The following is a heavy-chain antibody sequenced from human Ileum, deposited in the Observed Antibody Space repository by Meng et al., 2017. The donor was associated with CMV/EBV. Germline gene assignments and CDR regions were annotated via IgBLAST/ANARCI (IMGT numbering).Heavy chain of an antibody. CDR3: AKGSPGYCSTNTCSNFFDH. V-gene: IGHV3-23*01. CDR2: ISGSDSAT. CDR1: GFTFSSYA. Sequence: GGLLRPSCAASGFTFSSYAMSWVRQAPGKGLEWVSSISGSDSATYYADSVKGRFTISRDSPRNTLHLQMNGLRAEDTAVYYCAKGSPGYCSTNTCSNFFDHWGQGTQVTVSS. J-gene: IGHJ4*02. D-gene: IGHD2-2*01.